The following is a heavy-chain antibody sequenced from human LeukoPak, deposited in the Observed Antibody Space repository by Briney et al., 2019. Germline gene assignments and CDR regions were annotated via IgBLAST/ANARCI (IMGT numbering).Heavy chain of an antibody. CDR1: GGSISSGSYY. D-gene: IGHD1-26*01. J-gene: IGHJ6*03. CDR3: ARDDRVGAILGYMDV. Sequence: SETLSLTCTVSGGSISSGSYYWNWIRQPAGKGLEWIGRIYSSGSTNYNPSLKSRVTISVDTSKNQFSLKLSSVTAADTAVYYCARDDRVGAILGYMDVWGKGTTVTVSS. V-gene: IGHV4-61*02. CDR2: IYSSGST.